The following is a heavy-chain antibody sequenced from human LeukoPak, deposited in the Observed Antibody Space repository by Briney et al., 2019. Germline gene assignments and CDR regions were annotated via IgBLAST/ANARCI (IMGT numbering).Heavy chain of an antibody. V-gene: IGHV3-30*02. CDR2: IRYDGSNK. CDR3: AKDADHLWFGELLSYYFDY. Sequence: GGSLRLSCAASGFTFSSYGMHWVRQAPGKGLEWVAFIRYDGSNKYYADSVKGRFTISRDNSKNTLYLQMNSLRAEDTAVYYCAKDADHLWFGELLSYYFDYWGQGTLVTVSS. CDR1: GFTFSSYG. J-gene: IGHJ4*02. D-gene: IGHD3-10*01.